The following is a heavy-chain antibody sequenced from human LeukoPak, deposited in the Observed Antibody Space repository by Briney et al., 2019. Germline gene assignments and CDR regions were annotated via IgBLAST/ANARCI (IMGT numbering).Heavy chain of an antibody. D-gene: IGHD6-6*01. CDR3: ARDSPQSSSDY. CDR1: GGTFSSYT. CDR2: IIPILGIA. V-gene: IGHV1-69*04. J-gene: IGHJ4*02. Sequence: SVKVSCKASGGTFSSYTITWVRQAPGQGLEWMGRIIPILGIANYAQKFQGRVTITADKSTSTAYMELSSLRSEDTAVYYCARDSPQSSSDYWGQGTLVTVSS.